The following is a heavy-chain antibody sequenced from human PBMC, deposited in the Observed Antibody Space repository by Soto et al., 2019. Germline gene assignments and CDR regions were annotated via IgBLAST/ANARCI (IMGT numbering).Heavy chain of an antibody. CDR2: IYYSGST. V-gene: IGHV4-59*08. J-gene: IGHJ3*02. CDR3: ARRAFFYDSDAFDI. Sequence: QVQLQESGPGLVKPSETLSLTCTVSGGSISSYYWSWIRQPPGKGLEWIGYIYYSGSTNYNPSLQSRVTISVDTSKNQFSLKLSSVTAADTAVYYCARRAFFYDSDAFDIWGQGTMVTVSS. D-gene: IGHD5-12*01. CDR1: GGSISSYY.